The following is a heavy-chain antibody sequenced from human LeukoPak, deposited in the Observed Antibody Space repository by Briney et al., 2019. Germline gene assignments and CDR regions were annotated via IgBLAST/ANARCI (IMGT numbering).Heavy chain of an antibody. J-gene: IGHJ4*02. Sequence: AGRSLRLSCAASGFTFSSYGMHWVRQAPGKGLEGVAVISYDGSNKYYADSVKGRFTISRDNSKNTLYLQMNSLRAEDTAVYYCAKEGPGIAASFDYWGQGTVVTVSS. CDR3: AKEGPGIAASFDY. CDR2: ISYDGSNK. CDR1: GFTFSSYG. V-gene: IGHV3-30*18. D-gene: IGHD6-13*01.